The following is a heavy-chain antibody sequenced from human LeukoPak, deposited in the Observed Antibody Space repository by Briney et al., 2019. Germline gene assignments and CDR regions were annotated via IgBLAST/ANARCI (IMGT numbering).Heavy chain of an antibody. CDR1: GFTFSSYA. J-gene: IGHJ4*02. CDR3: AKGGSYYYDSSGYYNY. Sequence: GGSLRLSCAASGFTFSSYAMNWVRQAPGKGLEWVSGISGSGGSTYYADSVKGRFTISRDNSKNTLYLQMNSLRAEDTAVYYCAKGGSYYYDSSGYYNYWGQGTLVTVSS. CDR2: ISGSGGST. V-gene: IGHV3-23*01. D-gene: IGHD3-22*01.